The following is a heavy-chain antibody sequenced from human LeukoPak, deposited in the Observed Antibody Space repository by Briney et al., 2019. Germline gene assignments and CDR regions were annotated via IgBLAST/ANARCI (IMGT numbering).Heavy chain of an antibody. V-gene: IGHV4-61*08. CDR3: ARFEDYVSVGFDY. CDR1: GGSISSGGYS. J-gene: IGHJ4*02. D-gene: IGHD3-16*01. Sequence: PSETLSLTCAVSGGSISSGGYSWSWVRQPPGKGLEWIGYIYYSGSTNYNPSLKSRVTISVDTSKNQFSLKLSSVTAADTAVYYCARFEDYVSVGFDYWGQGTLVTVSS. CDR2: IYYSGST.